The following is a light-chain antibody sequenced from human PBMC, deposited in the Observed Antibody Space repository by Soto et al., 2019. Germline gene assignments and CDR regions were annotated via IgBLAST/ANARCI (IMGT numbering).Light chain of an antibody. CDR3: QQSNNWPYT. CDR1: QTVRDN. V-gene: IGKV3-15*01. J-gene: IGKJ2*01. Sequence: EIVMTHSPATLSVSPGDRATLSCRASQTVRDNLAWYQQKPGQAPRLLIYGASTRATGIPARFSGSGSGTEFTLNIDSLQSEDFALYFCQQSNNWPYTFGQGTKLEIK. CDR2: GAS.